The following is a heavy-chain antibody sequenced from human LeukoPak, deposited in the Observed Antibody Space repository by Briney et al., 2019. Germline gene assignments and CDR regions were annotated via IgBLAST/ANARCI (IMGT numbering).Heavy chain of an antibody. CDR2: INHSGST. CDR3: ASGARTELYCSSTSCYEVLNY. D-gene: IGHD2-2*01. J-gene: IGHJ4*02. CDR1: GGPFSGYY. V-gene: IGHV4-34*01. Sequence: SETLSLTCAVYGGPFSGYYWGCIRQPPGKGLEWIGEINHSGSTNYNPSLTSRITISVDTSKNQFSLKLSSVTASDTAVYYCASGARTELYCSSTSCYEVLNYWGQETLVTVSS.